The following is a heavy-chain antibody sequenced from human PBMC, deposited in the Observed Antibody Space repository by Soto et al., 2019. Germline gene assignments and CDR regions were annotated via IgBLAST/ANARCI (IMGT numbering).Heavy chain of an antibody. CDR2: INPSGGST. Sequence: ASVKVSCKASGYTFTSDYMHWVRQALGQGLEWMGIINPSGGSTSYAKKFQGRVTMTRDTSTSTVYKELCSPRSEATTVSYSARGIFTIFGAFDPWGQGTLVIVSS. CDR1: GYTFTSDY. J-gene: IGHJ5*02. D-gene: IGHD3-3*01. CDR3: ARGIFTIFGAFDP. V-gene: IGHV1-46*01.